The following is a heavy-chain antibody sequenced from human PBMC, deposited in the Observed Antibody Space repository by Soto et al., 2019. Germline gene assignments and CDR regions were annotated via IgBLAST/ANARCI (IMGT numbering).Heavy chain of an antibody. J-gene: IGHJ6*02. CDR3: ARDRYSGRYFVYYYYGMDV. CDR1: GFTFSSYG. CDR2: IWYDGSNK. V-gene: IGHV3-33*01. Sequence: QVQLVESGGGVVQPGRSLRLSCAASGFTFSSYGMHWVRQAPGKGLEWVAVIWYDGSNKYYADSVKGRFTISRDNSKNTLYLQMNSLRGEDTAVYYCARDRYSGRYFVYYYYGMDVWGQGTTVTVSS. D-gene: IGHD1-26*01.